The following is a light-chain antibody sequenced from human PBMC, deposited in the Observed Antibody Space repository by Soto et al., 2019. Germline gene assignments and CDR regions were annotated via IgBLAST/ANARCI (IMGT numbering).Light chain of an antibody. V-gene: IGLV2-14*01. CDR3: SSYTSSSTHYV. CDR1: SSDVGVYNY. J-gene: IGLJ1*01. Sequence: QSALTQPASVSGSPGQSITISCTGTSSDVGVYNYVSWYQQHPGKVPKLMIYDVSNRPSGVSNRFSGSKSGNTASLTISGLQAEDEADYYCSSYTSSSTHYVFGTGTKVTVL. CDR2: DVS.